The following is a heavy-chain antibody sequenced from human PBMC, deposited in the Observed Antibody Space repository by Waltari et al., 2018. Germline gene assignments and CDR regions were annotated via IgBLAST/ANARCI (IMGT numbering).Heavy chain of an antibody. D-gene: IGHD3-10*01. J-gene: IGHJ4*02. CDR2: INPDGSTI. V-gene: IGHV3-74*01. CDR3: TKDTFGEYDS. CDR1: GFTLSSYW. Sequence: EVQLVESGGGLVQPGGSLRLSCAASGFTLSSYWMHWVRQVPGKGLVWVSRINPDGSTINYADAVGGRFTISRDSAKNTLYLQMNSLRAEDTAVYYCTKDTFGEYDSWGQGTLVTVSS.